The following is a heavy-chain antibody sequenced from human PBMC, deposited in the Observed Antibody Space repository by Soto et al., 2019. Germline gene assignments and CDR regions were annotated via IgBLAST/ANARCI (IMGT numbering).Heavy chain of an antibody. CDR1: GASTVSHYH. CDR2: IFNSGTT. CDR3: ALALGPTTGLDY. Sequence: PSETLSLTCSVSGASTVSHYHWTWIRQPPGKGLEWMGYIFNSGTTFYNPSLTSRLSISMDTSGNHFSLELRSVTAADTAVYYCALALGPTTGLDYWGQGTRVTVSS. D-gene: IGHD1-26*01. V-gene: IGHV4-31*02. J-gene: IGHJ4*02.